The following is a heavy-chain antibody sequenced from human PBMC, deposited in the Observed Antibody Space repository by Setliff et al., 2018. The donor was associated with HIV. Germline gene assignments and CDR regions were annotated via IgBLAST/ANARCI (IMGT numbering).Heavy chain of an antibody. V-gene: IGHV1-69*13. J-gene: IGHJ6*03. CDR3: ASAYCGGDCYSRTRKFYYYYYMDV. CDR2: IVPVFGIG. CDR1: GGTFSTYV. D-gene: IGHD2-21*02. Sequence: SVKVSCKASGGTFSTYVISWVRQAPGQGLEWMGGIVPVFGIGRSPQKFQGRVIITADESTSTAYMELSSVTAADTAVYYCASAYCGGDCYSRTRKFYYYYYMDVWGKGTTVTVSS.